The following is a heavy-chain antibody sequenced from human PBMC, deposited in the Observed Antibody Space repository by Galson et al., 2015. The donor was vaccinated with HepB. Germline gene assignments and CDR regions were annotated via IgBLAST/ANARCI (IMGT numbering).Heavy chain of an antibody. CDR1: GYTGHY. Sequence: SVKVSCKASGYTGHYIHWVRQAPGQGLECMGWINPNTGATHYAQKFQDRVTITRDTSITTDFMELTGLTSDDTAVYYCARGAVAAPRSTLEYWGQGTLVTVSS. V-gene: IGHV1-2*02. CDR3: ARGAVAAPRSTLEY. J-gene: IGHJ4*02. CDR2: INPNTGAT. D-gene: IGHD1-26*01.